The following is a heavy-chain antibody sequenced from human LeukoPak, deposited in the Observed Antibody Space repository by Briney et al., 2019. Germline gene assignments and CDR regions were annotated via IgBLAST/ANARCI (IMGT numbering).Heavy chain of an antibody. J-gene: IGHJ6*03. CDR3: ARRMLGGYYYYYMDV. Sequence: SETLSLTCTVSGGSISSYYWSWIRQPPGKGLEWIGYIYYSGSTYYNPSLKSRVTISVHTSKNQFSLKLSSVTAADTAVYYCARRMLGGYYYYYMDVWGKGTTVTISS. CDR2: IYYSGST. D-gene: IGHD3-10*02. V-gene: IGHV4-59*01. CDR1: GGSISSYY.